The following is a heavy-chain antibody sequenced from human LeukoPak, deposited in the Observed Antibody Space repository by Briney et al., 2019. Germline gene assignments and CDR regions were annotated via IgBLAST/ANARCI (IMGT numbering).Heavy chain of an antibody. J-gene: IGHJ4*02. CDR1: GLTVSSNY. Sequence: PGGSLSLSCAASGLTVSSNYMTWIRQAQRKGLEWVSIIYSDGNTYYADSVKGRFAISRDNSKNTVYLQMNSLRAEDTAVYYCVNPPGGGYWGQGTLVTVYS. CDR3: VNPPGGGY. V-gene: IGHV3-66*02. D-gene: IGHD3-16*01. CDR2: IYSDGNT.